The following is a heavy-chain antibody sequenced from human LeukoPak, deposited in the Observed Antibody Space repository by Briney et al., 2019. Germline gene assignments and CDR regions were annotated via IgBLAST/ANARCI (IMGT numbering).Heavy chain of an antibody. CDR3: ARGNCSSTSCYRYFDC. D-gene: IGHD2-2*01. V-gene: IGHV4-34*01. CDR1: GGSFSGYY. CDR2: INHSGST. J-gene: IGHJ4*02. Sequence: SETLSLTCAVYGGSFSGYYWSWIRQPPGKGLEWIGEINHSGSTNYNPSLKSRVTISVDTSKNQFSLKLSSVTAADTAVYYCARGNCSSTSCYRYFDCWGQGTLVTVSS.